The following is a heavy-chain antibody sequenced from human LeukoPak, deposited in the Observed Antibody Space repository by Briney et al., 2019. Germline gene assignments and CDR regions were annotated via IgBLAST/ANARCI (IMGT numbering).Heavy chain of an antibody. J-gene: IGHJ6*02. CDR2: IYHSGST. D-gene: IGHD3-10*01. CDR3: ASSYYYGSGSYFGIYYYYGMDV. Sequence: SETLSLTCAVSGGSISSSNWWSWVRQPPGKGLEWIEEIYHSGSTNYNPSLKSRVTISVDKSKNQFFLKLSSVTAADTAVYYCASSYYYGSGSYFGIYYYYGMDVWGQGTTVTVSS. CDR1: GGSISSSNW. V-gene: IGHV4-4*02.